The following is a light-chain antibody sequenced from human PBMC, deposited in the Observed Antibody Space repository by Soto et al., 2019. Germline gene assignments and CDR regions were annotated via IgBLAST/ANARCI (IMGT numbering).Light chain of an antibody. CDR1: GSDIGAFNY. V-gene: IGLV2-14*01. CDR2: EVN. Sequence: QSVLTQPASVSGSPGQSITISCTGTGSDIGAFNYVSWYQQHPGKVPKLMIYEVNIRPSGVSIRFSGSKSGNTASLTISGLQAEDEADYYCSSYTSSSTVLIGGGTQLTVL. CDR3: SSYTSSSTVL. J-gene: IGLJ2*01.